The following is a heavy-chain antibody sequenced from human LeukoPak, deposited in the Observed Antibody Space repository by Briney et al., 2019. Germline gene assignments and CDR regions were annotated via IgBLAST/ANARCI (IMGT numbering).Heavy chain of an antibody. CDR2: IYYSGNT. Sequence: SETLSLTCAASGGSISSSRYYWGWIRKPPGKGLEWIASIYYSGNTYYNPSLKSRVTISVDTSKNQFALKLSSVTAADTAVYYCARGRSLRVTQYYYYMDVWGKGTTVTVSS. CDR1: GGSISSSRYY. CDR3: ARGRSLRVTQYYYYMDV. J-gene: IGHJ6*03. D-gene: IGHD4-23*01. V-gene: IGHV4-39*01.